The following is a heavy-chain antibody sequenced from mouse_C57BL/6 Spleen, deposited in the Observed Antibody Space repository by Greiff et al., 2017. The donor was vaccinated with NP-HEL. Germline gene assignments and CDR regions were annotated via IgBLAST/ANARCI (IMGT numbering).Heavy chain of an antibody. D-gene: IGHD4-1*01. J-gene: IGHJ3*01. Sequence: VKLMESGPGLVQPSQSLSITCTVSGFSLTSYGVHWVRQSPGKGLEWLGVIWRGGSTDYNAAFMSRLSITKDNSKSQVFFKMNSLQADDTDIYYCAKGELGLAYWGQGTLVTVSA. CDR2: IWRGGST. CDR1: GFSLTSYG. CDR3: AKGELGLAY. V-gene: IGHV2-5*01.